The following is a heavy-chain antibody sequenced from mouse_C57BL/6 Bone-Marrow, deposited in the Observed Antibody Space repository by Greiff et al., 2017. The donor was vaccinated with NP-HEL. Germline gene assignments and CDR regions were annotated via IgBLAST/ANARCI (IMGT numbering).Heavy chain of an antibody. CDR3: GPVGYAWFAY. CDR2: INPNYGTT. CDR1: GYSFTDYN. V-gene: IGHV1-39*01. D-gene: IGHD2-2*01. Sequence: VQLQQSGPELVKPGASVKISCKASGYSFTDYNMNWVKQSNGKSLEWIGVINPNYGTTSYNQKFKGKATLTVDQATSTAYMQLNSLTSEDSAVYYCGPVGYAWFAYWGQGTLVTVSA. J-gene: IGHJ3*01.